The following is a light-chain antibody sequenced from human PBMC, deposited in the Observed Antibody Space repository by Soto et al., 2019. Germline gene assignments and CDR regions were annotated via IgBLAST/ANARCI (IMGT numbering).Light chain of an antibody. CDR3: QQHINLLS. CDR2: DAS. V-gene: IGKV3-11*01. Sequence: EIVLTQSPATLSSSPGERATLSCRASQSVSNYLAWYQQKPGHAPRLIIYDASNRATGIPARFSASGSGTDLTLTISALEPADVAVYNSQQHINLLSFRGGLLVEIK. J-gene: IGKJ4*01. CDR1: QSVSNY.